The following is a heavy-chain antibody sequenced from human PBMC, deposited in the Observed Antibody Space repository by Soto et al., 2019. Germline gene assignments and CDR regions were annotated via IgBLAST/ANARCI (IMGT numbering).Heavy chain of an antibody. V-gene: IGHV1-2*04. CDR3: ARVGVGLASLGYYGMDV. D-gene: IGHD3-10*01. Sequence: ASVKVSCKASGYTFIGYYIHWVRQAPGQGREWMGWINPNSGGTNYAQRFQGWVTMTRDRSISTAYMELSRLKSDDTAVYYCARVGVGLASLGYYGMDVWGQGXTLTVSS. CDR1: GYTFIGYY. CDR2: INPNSGGT. J-gene: IGHJ6*02.